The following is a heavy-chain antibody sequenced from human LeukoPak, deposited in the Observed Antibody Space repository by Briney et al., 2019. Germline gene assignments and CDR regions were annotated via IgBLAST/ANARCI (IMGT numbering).Heavy chain of an antibody. Sequence: GGSLRLSCAASGFTFSSYAMHWVRQAPGKGLAWVAVISYDGSNKYYADSVKGRFTISRDNSKNTLYLQMNSLRAEDTAVYYCARVMTTVTTWGEAFDYWAREPWSPSPQ. V-gene: IGHV3-30-3*01. J-gene: IGHJ4*02. D-gene: IGHD4-17*01. CDR1: GFTFSSYA. CDR3: ARVMTTVTTWGEAFDY. CDR2: ISYDGSNK.